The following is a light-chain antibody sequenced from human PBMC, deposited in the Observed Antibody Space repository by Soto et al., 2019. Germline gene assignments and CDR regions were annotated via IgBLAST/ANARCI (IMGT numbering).Light chain of an antibody. CDR1: QSITNR. Sequence: IHMTQSPSTLSASVGDRVTITCRASQSITNRLAWYQQKPGKAPKVLIYDASNLESGVPSRFSGSGSGTEFILTISSLQPEDFATYYCLQHNSYPRTFGQGTKVDIK. J-gene: IGKJ1*01. V-gene: IGKV1-5*01. CDR3: LQHNSYPRT. CDR2: DAS.